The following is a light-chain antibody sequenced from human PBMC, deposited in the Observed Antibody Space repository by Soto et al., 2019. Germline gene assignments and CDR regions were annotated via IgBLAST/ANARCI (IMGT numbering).Light chain of an antibody. CDR3: QLYGSSRWT. V-gene: IGKV3-15*01. J-gene: IGKJ1*01. CDR2: GAS. CDR1: QSVSSN. Sequence: VMTQSPATLSVSPGARATLSCRASQSVSSNLAWYQQKPGQAPRLLIYGASTRATGIPARFSGSGSGTELTITISRLEPEDVEVYFCQLYGSSRWTFGQGTKVDIK.